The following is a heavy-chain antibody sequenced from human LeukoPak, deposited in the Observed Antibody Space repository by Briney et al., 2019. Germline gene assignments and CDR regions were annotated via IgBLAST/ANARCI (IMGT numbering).Heavy chain of an antibody. Sequence: SETLSLTCTVSGYSISSGYYWGWIRQPPGRGLEWIGSIYHSGSTYYNPSLKSRVTISVDTSKNQFSLKLSSVTAADTAVYYCARRSTSSLGFDYWGQGTLVTVSS. V-gene: IGHV4-38-2*02. D-gene: IGHD2-2*01. CDR1: GYSISSGYY. J-gene: IGHJ4*02. CDR2: IYHSGST. CDR3: ARRSTSSLGFDY.